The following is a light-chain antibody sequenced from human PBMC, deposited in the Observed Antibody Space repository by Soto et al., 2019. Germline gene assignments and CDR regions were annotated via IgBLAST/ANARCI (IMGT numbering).Light chain of an antibody. CDR1: ENVHNN. V-gene: IGKV3-15*01. Sequence: EIVMTQSPATLSVTPGERATLSCRASENVHNNLAWYQHRPGQAPRLFIYGAFSRATGIPARFSGSGSGTQFTLTITSLQSEDFAVYYCQQYDNWPPWTFGQGTTVDFK. CDR2: GAF. CDR3: QQYDNWPPWT. J-gene: IGKJ1*01.